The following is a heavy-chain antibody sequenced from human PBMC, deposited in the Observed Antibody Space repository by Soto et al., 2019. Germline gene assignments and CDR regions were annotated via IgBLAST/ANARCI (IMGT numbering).Heavy chain of an antibody. CDR3: ARDGLNCTYANCRGDAYDV. J-gene: IGHJ3*01. D-gene: IGHD2-2*01. CDR2: IKQDGSEK. CDR1: GFTFRTYW. V-gene: IGHV3-7*04. Sequence: EVQLVGSGGGLVQPGGSLRLSCVASGFTFRTYWMPWVRQAPGKGLEWVANIKQDGSEKYYVDSVRGRFAISRDNAKDSLYMQINSLRVEDTGVYNCARDGLNCTYANCRGDAYDVWEQGTMVTVSS.